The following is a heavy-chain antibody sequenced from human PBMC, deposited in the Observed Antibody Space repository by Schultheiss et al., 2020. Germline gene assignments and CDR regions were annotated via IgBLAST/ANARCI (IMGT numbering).Heavy chain of an antibody. CDR3: ARESHYSNINWFDP. Sequence: GGSLRLSCAASGFTVSSDYMTWVRQAPGKGLEWVSSISSSSSYIYYADSVKGRFTISRDNAKNSLFLQMDRLRAEDTAVYYCARESHYSNINWFDPWGQGTLVTVSS. J-gene: IGHJ5*02. CDR2: ISSSSSYI. D-gene: IGHD4-11*01. V-gene: IGHV3-21*01. CDR1: GFTVSSDY.